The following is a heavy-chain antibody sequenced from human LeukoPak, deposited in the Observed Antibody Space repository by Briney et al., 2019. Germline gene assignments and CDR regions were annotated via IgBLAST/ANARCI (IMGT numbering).Heavy chain of an antibody. J-gene: IGHJ4*02. Sequence: SETPSLTCTVSGYSISSVYYWSWIRQPAGKGLEWIGRIFTSGSTNYNPSLESRVTLSVDTSKNQFSLRLASVTAADTAVYYCARHRPYGSRIGSFDYWGQGTLVTVSS. D-gene: IGHD1-1*01. CDR2: IFTSGST. V-gene: IGHV4-61*02. CDR1: GYSISSVYY. CDR3: ARHRPYGSRIGSFDY.